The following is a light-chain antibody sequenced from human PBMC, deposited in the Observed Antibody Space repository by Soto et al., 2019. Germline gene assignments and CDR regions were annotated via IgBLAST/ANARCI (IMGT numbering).Light chain of an antibody. Sequence: DIQMTQSPSSLSASVGDRVTITCRTSQTISTYVNWYQQKPGKAPKLLIYAASNLETGVPSRFSGSGSVTHFTFTISSLQPEDIATYYCQHYDNLPFFGPGTKVDIK. CDR3: QHYDNLPF. CDR2: AAS. V-gene: IGKV1-33*01. CDR1: QTISTY. J-gene: IGKJ3*01.